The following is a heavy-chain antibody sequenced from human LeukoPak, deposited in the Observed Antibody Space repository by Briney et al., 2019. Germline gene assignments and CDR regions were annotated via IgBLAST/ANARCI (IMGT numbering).Heavy chain of an antibody. CDR1: GGSFSGYY. D-gene: IGHD3-10*01. Sequence: SETLSLTCAVYGGSFSGYYWSWIRQPPGKGLEWIGEINHSGSTNYNPSLKSRVTISVDTSKNQFSLKLSSVTAADTAVYYCARAWDYYGSGSEDDAFDIWGQGTMVTVSS. CDR2: INHSGST. CDR3: ARAWDYYGSGSEDDAFDI. J-gene: IGHJ3*02. V-gene: IGHV4-34*01.